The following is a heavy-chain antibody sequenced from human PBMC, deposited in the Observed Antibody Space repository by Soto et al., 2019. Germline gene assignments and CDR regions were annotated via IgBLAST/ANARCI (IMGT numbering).Heavy chain of an antibody. D-gene: IGHD2-15*01. CDR2: IYYGGTT. CDR1: SYSVSTTTYF. Sequence: QVQLQESGPGLVKPSETLSLTCTVSSYSVSTTTYFWAWIRQPPGKGLEWIGSIYYGGTTYYNSSSKSRVTISVDTSKNQSSLKLSSVTAADTAVYYCARHGPAGYCSGGSCNWFDPWGQGTLVTVSS. V-gene: IGHV4-39*01. J-gene: IGHJ5*02. CDR3: ARHGPAGYCSGGSCNWFDP.